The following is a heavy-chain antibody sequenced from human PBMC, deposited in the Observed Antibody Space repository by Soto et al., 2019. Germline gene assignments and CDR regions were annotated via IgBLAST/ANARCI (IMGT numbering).Heavy chain of an antibody. D-gene: IGHD3-10*01. CDR2: IIPIFGTA. Sequence: ASVRVSCKASGGTFSSYAIGWVRQAPGQGLEWMGGIIPIFGTANYAQKFQGRVTITADESTSTAYMELSSLRSEDTAVYYCARDYGSGSYPSQDFDYWGQGTLVTVSS. J-gene: IGHJ4*02. CDR1: GGTFSSYA. V-gene: IGHV1-69*13. CDR3: ARDYGSGSYPSQDFDY.